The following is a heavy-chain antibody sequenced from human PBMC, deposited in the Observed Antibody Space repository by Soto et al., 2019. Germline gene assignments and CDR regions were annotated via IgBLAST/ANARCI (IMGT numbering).Heavy chain of an antibody. CDR2: INHSGST. V-gene: IGHV4-34*01. D-gene: IGHD3-22*01. CDR3: ARAWYYYDSSGYEY. J-gene: IGHJ4*02. Sequence: PSETLSLTCAVYGGSFSGYYWSWIRKPPGKGLEWIGEINHSGSTNYNPSLKSRVTISVDTSKNQFSLKLSSVTAANTAVYYCARAWYYYDSSGYEYWGQGTLVTVSS. CDR1: GGSFSGYY.